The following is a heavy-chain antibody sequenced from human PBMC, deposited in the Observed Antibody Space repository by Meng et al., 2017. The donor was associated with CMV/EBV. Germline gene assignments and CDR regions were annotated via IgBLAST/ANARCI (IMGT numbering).Heavy chain of an antibody. CDR1: GFTFSDYY. V-gene: IGHV3-11*04. CDR2: ISSSGSTI. CDR3: ARYYPSLPYYVFWSGYHYYYYYGMDV. J-gene: IGHJ6*02. Sequence: GESLKISCAASGFTFSDYYMSWIRQAPGKGLEWVSYISSSGSTIYYADSVKGRFTISRDNAKNSLYLQMNSLRAEDTAVYYCARYYPSLPYYVFWSGYHYYYYYGMDVWGQGTTVTVSS. D-gene: IGHD3-3*01.